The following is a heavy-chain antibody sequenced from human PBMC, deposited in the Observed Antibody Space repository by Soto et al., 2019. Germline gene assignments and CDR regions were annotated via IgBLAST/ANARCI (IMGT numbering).Heavy chain of an antibody. CDR1: GFTFSSYA. CDR2: ISGSGGST. D-gene: IGHD2-21*01. CDR3: AKSIKKGGATGVPFDY. J-gene: IGHJ4*02. Sequence: GGSLRLSCAASGFTFSSYAMSWVRQAPGKGLEWVSAISGSGGSTYYADSVKGRFTISRENSKNTLYLQMNSLRAEDTAVYYCAKSIKKGGATGVPFDYWGQGTLVTVSS. V-gene: IGHV3-23*01.